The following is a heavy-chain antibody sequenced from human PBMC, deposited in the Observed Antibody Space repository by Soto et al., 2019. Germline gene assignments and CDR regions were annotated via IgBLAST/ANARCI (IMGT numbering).Heavy chain of an antibody. Sequence: SETLSLTCTVSGGSISSGDYYWSWIRQPPGKGLEWIGYIYHSGTTYYNPSLKSRLTISVDTSKNQFSLRLSSVTAADTAVYYCARSRESFYRAFDIWGQGTMVTVSS. D-gene: IGHD3-16*02. CDR2: IYHSGTT. CDR1: GGSISSGDYY. J-gene: IGHJ3*02. CDR3: ARSRESFYRAFDI. V-gene: IGHV4-30-4*01.